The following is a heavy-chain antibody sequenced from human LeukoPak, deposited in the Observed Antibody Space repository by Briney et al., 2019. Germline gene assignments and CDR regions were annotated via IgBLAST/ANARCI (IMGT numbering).Heavy chain of an antibody. CDR3: ARGSRYSGSYKKYYFDY. V-gene: IGHV1-8*01. D-gene: IGHD1-26*01. J-gene: IGHJ4*02. CDR2: MNPNSGNT. Sequence: ASVKVSCKASGYTFTSYDINWVRQATGQGLEWMGWMNPNSGNTGYAQKFQGRVTMTRNTSISTAYMELSSLRSEDTAVYYCARGSRYSGSYKKYYFDYWGQGTLVTVSS. CDR1: GYTFTSYD.